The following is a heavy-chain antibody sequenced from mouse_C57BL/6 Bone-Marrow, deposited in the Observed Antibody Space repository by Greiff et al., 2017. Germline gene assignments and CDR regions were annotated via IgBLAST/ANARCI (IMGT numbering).Heavy chain of an antibody. D-gene: IGHD2-10*02. J-gene: IGHJ3*01. CDR1: GFTFTDYY. Sequence: DVQLQESGPVLVKPGPSVKISCKASGFTFTDYYMHWVKQSHGKGLEWIGLVYPYNGGTSYNQKFTGKATLTVYTSTSPAYMELYRLTSGDSAVYYCAGYGNYAGFVYWGQESLVTVSA. CDR2: VYPYNGGT. CDR3: AGYGNYAGFVY. V-gene: IGHV1-36*01.